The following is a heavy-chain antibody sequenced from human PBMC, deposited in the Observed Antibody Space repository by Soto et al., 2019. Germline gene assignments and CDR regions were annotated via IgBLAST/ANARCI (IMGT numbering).Heavy chain of an antibody. CDR2: INHSGST. J-gene: IGHJ5*02. CDR1: GGSFSGYY. Sequence: SETLSLTCAVYGGSFSGYYWSWIRQPPGKGLEWIGEINHSGSTNYNPSLKSRVTISVDTSKNQFSLKLSSVTAADTAVYYCARGVQLRLPGGWWFDPWGHVTLVKVAS. V-gene: IGHV4-34*01. CDR3: ARGVQLRLPGGWWFDP. D-gene: IGHD5-18*01.